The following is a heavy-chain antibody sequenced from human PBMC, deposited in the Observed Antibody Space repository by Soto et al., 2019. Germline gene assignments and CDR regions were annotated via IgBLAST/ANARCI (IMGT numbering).Heavy chain of an antibody. Sequence: QVQLVESGGGVVQPGRSLRLSCAASGFTFSSFGMHWVRQAPGKGLEWVAVISYDGSNKYYADSVKGRFTISRDNSKNTLYLQMNSLRAEDTALYYCAKGGGTGAYYGMDVW. CDR3: AKGGGTGAYYGMDV. J-gene: IGHJ6*01. D-gene: IGHD2-15*01. CDR2: ISYDGSNK. V-gene: IGHV3-30*18. CDR1: GFTFSSFG.